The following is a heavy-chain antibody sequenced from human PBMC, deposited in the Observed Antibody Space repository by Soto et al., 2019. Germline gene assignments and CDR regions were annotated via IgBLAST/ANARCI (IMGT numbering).Heavy chain of an antibody. V-gene: IGHV1-69*02. D-gene: IGHD5-12*01. CDR2: IIPILGIA. Sequence: QVQLVQSGAEVKKPGSSVKVSCKASGGTFSSYTISWVRQAPGQGLEWMGRIIPILGIANYAQKFQGRVTITADKSTSTAYMELSSLRSEDTAVYYCASDGDSGYGLDYWGQGTLVTVSS. CDR1: GGTFSSYT. J-gene: IGHJ4*02. CDR3: ASDGDSGYGLDY.